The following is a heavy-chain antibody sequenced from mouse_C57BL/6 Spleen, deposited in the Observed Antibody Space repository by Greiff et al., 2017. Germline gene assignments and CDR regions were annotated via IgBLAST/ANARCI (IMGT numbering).Heavy chain of an antibody. D-gene: IGHD1-1*01. Sequence: QVQLKESGAELVRPGTSVKVSCKASGYAFTNYLIEWVKQRPGQGLEWIGVINPGSGGTNYNEKFKGKATLTADKSSSTAYMQLSSLTSEDSAVYFCASITTGFAYWGQGTLVTVSA. CDR1: GYAFTNYL. J-gene: IGHJ3*01. V-gene: IGHV1-54*01. CDR3: ASITTGFAY. CDR2: INPGSGGT.